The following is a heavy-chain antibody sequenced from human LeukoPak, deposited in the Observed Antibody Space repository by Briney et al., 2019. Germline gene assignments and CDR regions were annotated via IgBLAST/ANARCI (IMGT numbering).Heavy chain of an antibody. J-gene: IGHJ1*01. CDR1: GYTFTGYY. CDR2: INPNSGGT. D-gene: IGHD4-17*01. CDR3: AREDYGDYSVYFQH. V-gene: IGHV1-2*02. Sequence: ASVTVSCKASGYTFTGYYMHWVRQAPGPGLEWVWFINPNSGGTNYAQKFQGRVTMTRDTSISTAYMELSRLRSDDTAVYYCAREDYGDYSVYFQHWGQGTLVTVSS.